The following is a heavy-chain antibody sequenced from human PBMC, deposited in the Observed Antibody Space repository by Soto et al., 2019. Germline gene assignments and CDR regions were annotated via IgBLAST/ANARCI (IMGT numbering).Heavy chain of an antibody. CDR2: IYYSGST. CDR1: GGSISSGDYY. J-gene: IGHJ6*03. CDR3: ARADYSSSSIQNYYYMDV. Sequence: QVQLQESGPGLVKPSQTLSLTCTVSGGSISSGDYYWSWIRQHPGKGLEWIGYIYYSGSTYYNPSLKSRVTISVDTSKNQFSLKLSSVAAADTAVYYCARADYSSSSIQNYYYMDVWGKGTTVTVSS. D-gene: IGHD6-6*01. V-gene: IGHV4-31*03.